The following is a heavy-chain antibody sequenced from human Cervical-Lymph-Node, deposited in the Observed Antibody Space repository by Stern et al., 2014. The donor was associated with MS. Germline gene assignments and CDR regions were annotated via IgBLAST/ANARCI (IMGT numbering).Heavy chain of an antibody. CDR2: RRYDGSDK. CDR1: GFTFSVYW. CDR3: GRFTRGSPSDY. J-gene: IGHJ4*02. D-gene: IGHD3-10*01. V-gene: IGHV3-7*01. Sequence: EVQLVESGGGLVQPGESLTLSCVASGFTFSVYWMSWVRQAPGKGLEWVTNRRYDGSDKYYVDSVKGRFTISRDNAKNSLYLQMNSLRGEDAAVYFCGRFTRGSPSDYWGQGTQVTVSP.